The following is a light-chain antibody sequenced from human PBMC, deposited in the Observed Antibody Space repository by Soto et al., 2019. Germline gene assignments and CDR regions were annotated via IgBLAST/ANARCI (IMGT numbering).Light chain of an antibody. CDR2: SGS. J-gene: IGKJ2*01. Sequence: IVMTQSPLSLPVTPGEPASISCRSSQSLLHSNGYNYFDWYLQKPGQSPQLLIYSGSNRASGVPERFSGSGSGTDFTLKISRVETDDIGVYYCMQALQTPYTFGQGTRLEIK. V-gene: IGKV2-28*01. CDR3: MQALQTPYT. CDR1: QSLLHSNGYNY.